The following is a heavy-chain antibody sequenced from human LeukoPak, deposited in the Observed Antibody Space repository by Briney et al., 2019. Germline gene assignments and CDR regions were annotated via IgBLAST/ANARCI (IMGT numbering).Heavy chain of an antibody. V-gene: IGHV1-2*02. D-gene: IGHD6-13*01. CDR2: INSNSGGT. J-gene: IGHJ5*02. CDR1: GYTFTAYH. CDR3: AGDASRTHFDP. Sequence: EASVKVFCKAPGYTFTAYHIHWVRQAPGQGLEWMGWINSNSGGTSSAQKFQGRVTMTRDTSISTAYMELSRLTSDDTAVYYCAGDASRTHFDPWGQGTLVTVSS.